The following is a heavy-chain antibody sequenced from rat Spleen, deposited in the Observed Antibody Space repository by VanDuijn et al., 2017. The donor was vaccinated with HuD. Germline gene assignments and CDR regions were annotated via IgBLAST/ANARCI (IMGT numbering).Heavy chain of an antibody. CDR3: ARRTRVSHWYFDF. J-gene: IGHJ1*01. CDR1: GFTFSDYN. V-gene: IGHV5-7*01. Sequence: EVQLVESGGGLVQPGRSLKLSCAASGFTFSDYNMAWVRQAPKKGLEWVATISYDGYNTYYRDSVKGRFTISRDNAKSTLYLQMDSLRSEDTATYYCARRTRVSHWYFDFWGPGTMVTVSS. D-gene: IGHD1-4*01. CDR2: ISYDGYNT.